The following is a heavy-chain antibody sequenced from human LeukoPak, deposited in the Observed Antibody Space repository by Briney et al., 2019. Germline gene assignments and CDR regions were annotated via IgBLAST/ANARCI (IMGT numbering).Heavy chain of an antibody. Sequence: GGSLRLSCAASGFTFSDYILDWVRQAPGKGQEWVANINQDGSEKFYVDSVRGRFTISRDNAKNSVYLQMNSLRAEDTAVYYCARGLCSGGSCYSSPDYWGQGTLVIVSS. CDR1: GFTFSDYI. V-gene: IGHV3-7*01. CDR2: INQDGSEK. J-gene: IGHJ4*02. D-gene: IGHD2-15*01. CDR3: ARGLCSGGSCYSSPDY.